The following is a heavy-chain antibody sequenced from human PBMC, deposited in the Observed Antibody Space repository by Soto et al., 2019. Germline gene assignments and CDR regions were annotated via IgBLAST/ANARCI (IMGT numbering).Heavy chain of an antibody. CDR2: ISGSGGST. J-gene: IGHJ4*02. Sequence: EVQLLESGGGLVQPGGSLRLSCAASGFTFSSYAMSWVRQAPGKGLEWVSAISGSGGSTYYADSVKGRFTISRDNSKNTRYLQMNSLRAEDTAVYYCAKEESPYYYDSSGYRYFDYWGQGTLVTVSS. CDR3: AKEESPYYYDSSGYRYFDY. CDR1: GFTFSSYA. V-gene: IGHV3-23*01. D-gene: IGHD3-22*01.